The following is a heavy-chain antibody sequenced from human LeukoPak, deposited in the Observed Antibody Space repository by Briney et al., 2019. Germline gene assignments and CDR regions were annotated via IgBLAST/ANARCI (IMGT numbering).Heavy chain of an antibody. CDR1: GFTFSDYY. V-gene: IGHV4-59*12. J-gene: IGHJ4*02. CDR2: IYSSGSS. Sequence: GSLRLSCAASGFTFSDYYMSWIRQAPGKGLEWIGNIYSSGSSSYNPSLKSRVAISVDTSKNQFSLKLSSVTAADTAVYYCARDNDYSNYYDYWGQGTLVTVSS. CDR3: ARDNDYSNYYDY. D-gene: IGHD4-11*01.